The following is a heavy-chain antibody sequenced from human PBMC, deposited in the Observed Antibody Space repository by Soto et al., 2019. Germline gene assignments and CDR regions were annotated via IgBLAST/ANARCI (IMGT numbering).Heavy chain of an antibody. D-gene: IGHD2-15*01. J-gene: IGHJ6*02. V-gene: IGHV1-46*01. Sequence: ASVKVSCKASGYTFTSYYMHWVRQAPGQGLEWMGIINPSGGSTSYAQKFQGRVTMTRDTSISTAYMELSRLRSDDTAVYYCARDYMTTIGGGYYYYGMDVWGQGTRVTVSS. CDR1: GYTFTSYY. CDR3: ARDYMTTIGGGYYYYGMDV. CDR2: INPSGGST.